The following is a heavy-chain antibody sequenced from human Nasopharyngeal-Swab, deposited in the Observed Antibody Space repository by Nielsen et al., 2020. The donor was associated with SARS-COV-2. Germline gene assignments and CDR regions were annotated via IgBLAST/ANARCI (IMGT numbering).Heavy chain of an antibody. CDR1: GFTFSSYW. V-gene: IGHV3-7*01. J-gene: IGHJ5*02. D-gene: IGHD3-10*01. CDR3: AREEITMVRGVIILDWFDP. CDR2: IKQDGSEK. Sequence: GGSLRLSCAASGFTFSSYWMSWVRQAPGKGLAWVANIKQDGSEKYYVDSVKGRFTISRDSAKNSLYLQMNSLRAEDTAVYYCAREEITMVRGVIILDWFDPWGQGTLVTVSS.